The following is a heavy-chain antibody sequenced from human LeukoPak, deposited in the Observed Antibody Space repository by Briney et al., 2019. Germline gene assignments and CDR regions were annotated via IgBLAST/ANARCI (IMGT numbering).Heavy chain of an antibody. D-gene: IGHD6-13*01. V-gene: IGHV4-38-2*02. CDR2: IYHSGRT. Sequence: SETLSLTCTVSVYSISSGYYWGWIRPPPGKGLEWIGTIYHSGRTYYNPSLKSRVTISVDTSKNQFSLRLNSVTAADTAVYYCARESGQQLVEGYFYYYIDVWGKGTTVTVSS. CDR3: ARESGQQLVEGYFYYYIDV. J-gene: IGHJ6*03. CDR1: VYSISSGYY.